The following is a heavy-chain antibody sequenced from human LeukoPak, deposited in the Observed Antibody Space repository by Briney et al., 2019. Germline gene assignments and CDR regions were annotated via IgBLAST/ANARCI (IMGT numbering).Heavy chain of an antibody. CDR1: GFTFSSYS. CDR3: APGENWFDP. J-gene: IGHJ5*02. V-gene: IGHV3-21*01. Sequence: GGSLRLSCAASGFTFSSYSMNWVRQAPGKGLEWVSSISSSSSYIYYADSVKGRLTISRDNAKNSLYLQMNSLRAEDTAVYYCAPGENWFDPWGQGTLVTVSS. CDR2: ISSSSSYI. D-gene: IGHD3-16*01.